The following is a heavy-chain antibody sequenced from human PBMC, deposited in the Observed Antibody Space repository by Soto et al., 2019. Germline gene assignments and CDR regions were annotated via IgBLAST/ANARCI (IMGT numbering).Heavy chain of an antibody. CDR1: GYSFTSYW. D-gene: IGHD3-22*01. J-gene: IGHJ3*02. CDR2: IYPGDSDT. CDR3: ARPHYYDSSGYYWFAFDI. V-gene: IGHV5-51*01. Sequence: GESLKISCKGSGYSFTSYWIGWVRQMPGKGLEWMGIIYPGDSDTRYSPSFQGQVTISADKSISTAYLQWSSLKASDTAMYYCARPHYYDSSGYYWFAFDICGQGTMVTVSS.